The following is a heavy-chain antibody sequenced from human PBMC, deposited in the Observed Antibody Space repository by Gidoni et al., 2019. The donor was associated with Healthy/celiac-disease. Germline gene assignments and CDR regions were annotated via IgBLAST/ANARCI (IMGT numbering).Heavy chain of an antibody. Sequence: QVQLQESGPGLVKPSQTLSLTCTVSGGSISMGDYYWSWIRQPPGKGLEWIGYIYYSGSTYYNPSLKSRVTISVDTSKNQFSRKLSSVTAADTAVYYCACAFDSSGYYHDYWGQGTLVTVSS. J-gene: IGHJ4*02. CDR2: IYYSGST. CDR3: ACAFDSSGYYHDY. V-gene: IGHV4-30-4*01. CDR1: GGSISMGDYY. D-gene: IGHD3-22*01.